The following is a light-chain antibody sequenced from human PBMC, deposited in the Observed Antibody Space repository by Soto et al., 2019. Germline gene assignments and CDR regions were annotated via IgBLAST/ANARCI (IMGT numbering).Light chain of an antibody. CDR1: SRDVGGYNY. V-gene: IGLV2-14*01. Sequence: QSALTQPASVSGSPGQSITISCTGTSRDVGGYNYVSWYQQHPGKAPKLMIYDVSNRPSGVSNRFSGSKSGNTASLTISGLQAEDEADYYCSSYTSSIPYVFGTGTKVTVL. CDR3: SSYTSSIPYV. CDR2: DVS. J-gene: IGLJ1*01.